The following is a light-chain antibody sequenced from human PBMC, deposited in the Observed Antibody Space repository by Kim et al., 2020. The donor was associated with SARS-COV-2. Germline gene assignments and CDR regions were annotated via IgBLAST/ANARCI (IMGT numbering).Light chain of an antibody. Sequence: GVTITCTGSSSNSGAGYDVHWYQQLPGPAPQLLIYGNSNRPSGVPDRFSGSKSGTSASLAITGLQAEDEADYYCQSYDSSLSDVVFGGGTQLTVL. CDR2: GNS. J-gene: IGLJ2*01. V-gene: IGLV1-40*01. CDR1: SSNSGAGYD. CDR3: QSYDSSLSDVV.